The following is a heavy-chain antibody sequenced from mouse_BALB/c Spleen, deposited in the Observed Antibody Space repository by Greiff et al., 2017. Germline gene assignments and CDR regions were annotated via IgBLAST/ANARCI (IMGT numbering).Heavy chain of an antibody. J-gene: IGHJ2*01. Sequence: EVHLVESGGGLVKPGGSLKLSCAASGFTFSSYAMSWVRQTPEKRLEWVASISSGGSTYYPDSVKGRFTISRDNARNILYLQMSSLRSEDTAMYYCARAPLRHYFDYWGQGTTLTVSS. CDR3: ARAPLRHYFDY. D-gene: IGHD2-12*01. CDR2: ISSGGST. CDR1: GFTFSSYA. V-gene: IGHV5-6-5*01.